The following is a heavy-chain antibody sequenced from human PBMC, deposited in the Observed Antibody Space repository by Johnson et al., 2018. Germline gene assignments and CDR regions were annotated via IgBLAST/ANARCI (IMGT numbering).Heavy chain of an antibody. V-gene: IGHV3-11*01. Sequence: QVQLVESGGGLVKPGGSLRLSCAASGFTFSDYYMSWIRQAPGKGLEWVSYISSSGSTIYYADSVKGRFTISRDNAKNSLYLQMNSLRAEDTAVYYCARDRFDYSNYVLLGYYGMDVWGQGTTVTVSS. CDR1: GFTFSDYY. CDR2: ISSSGSTI. J-gene: IGHJ6*02. D-gene: IGHD4-11*01. CDR3: ARDRFDYSNYVLLGYYGMDV.